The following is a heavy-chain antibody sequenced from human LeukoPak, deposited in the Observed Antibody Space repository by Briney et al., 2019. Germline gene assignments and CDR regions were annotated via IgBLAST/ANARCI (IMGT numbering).Heavy chain of an antibody. CDR3: ARPRRRWLQHSQGYFDY. D-gene: IGHD6-19*01. V-gene: IGHV3-48*01. CDR2: ISSSSSTI. Sequence: GGSLRLSCAASGFTFSSYSMNWVRQAPGKGLEWVSYISSSSSTIYYADSVKGRFTISRDNAKNSLYLQMNSLRAEDTAVYYCARPRRRWLQHSQGYFDYWGQGTLVTVSS. J-gene: IGHJ4*02. CDR1: GFTFSSYS.